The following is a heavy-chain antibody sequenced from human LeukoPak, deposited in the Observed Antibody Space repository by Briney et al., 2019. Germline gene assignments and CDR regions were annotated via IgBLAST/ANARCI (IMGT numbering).Heavy chain of an antibody. CDR1: GYTFTTYA. D-gene: IGHD6-19*01. CDR3: ARWDNGSGWYGAY. CDR2: ISAYNGDT. V-gene: IGHV1-18*01. Sequence: GASVKVSCKASGYTFTTYAISWVRQAPGQGLEWMGWISAYNGDTHYAQNLQGRVTMTTDTPRSTAYMELRGLRSDDTAVYYCARWDNGSGWYGAYWGQGTLVTVSS. J-gene: IGHJ4*02.